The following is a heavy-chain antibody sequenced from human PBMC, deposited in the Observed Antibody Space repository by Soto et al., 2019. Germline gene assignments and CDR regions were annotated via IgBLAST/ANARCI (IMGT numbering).Heavy chain of an antibody. CDR2: ISSSSSYI. V-gene: IGHV3-21*01. CDR1: GFTFSSYS. CDR3: ASDRSDTTDLWDAFDI. J-gene: IGHJ3*02. D-gene: IGHD2-2*01. Sequence: EVQLVESGGGLVKPGGSLRLSCAASGFTFSSYSMNWVRQAPGKGLEWVSSISSSSSYIYYADSVKGRFTISRDDAKSSLCLQTNTLIAEDTAVYYCASDRSDTTDLWDAFDIWCQGTMVTVSS.